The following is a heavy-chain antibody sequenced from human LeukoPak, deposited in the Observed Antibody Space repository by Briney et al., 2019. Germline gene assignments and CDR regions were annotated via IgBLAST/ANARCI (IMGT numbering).Heavy chain of an antibody. Sequence: PSETLSLTCTVSDGSISSYYWSWIRQPPGKGLEWIGYIYYSGSTNYNPSLKSRVTISVDTSKNQFSLKLSSVTAADTAVYYCARHKSEYSSSSWFDPWGQGTLVTVSS. J-gene: IGHJ5*02. CDR3: ARHKSEYSSSSWFDP. CDR2: IYYSGST. D-gene: IGHD6-6*01. V-gene: IGHV4-59*08. CDR1: DGSISSYY.